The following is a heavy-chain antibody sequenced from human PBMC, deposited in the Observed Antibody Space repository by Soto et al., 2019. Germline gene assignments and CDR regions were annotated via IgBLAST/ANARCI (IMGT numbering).Heavy chain of an antibody. Sequence: VQLVESGGGVVQPGRSLRLSCAASGFTFSDHAMHWVRQAPGKGLEWVAVVSHDGRNPRYGDSVKGRFTNSRESSKNTVSLEMTSLSAEDTAVYYCAKGGRQWLVTSDFNYWGQGALVTVSS. D-gene: IGHD6-19*01. CDR3: AKGGRQWLVTSDFNY. J-gene: IGHJ4*02. V-gene: IGHV3-30*18. CDR1: GFTFSDHA. CDR2: VSHDGRNP.